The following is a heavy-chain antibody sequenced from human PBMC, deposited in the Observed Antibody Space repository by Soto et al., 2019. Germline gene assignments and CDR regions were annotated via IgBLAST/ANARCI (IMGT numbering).Heavy chain of an antibody. Sequence: SETQSLTCTVSGGSISSSSYYWGWIRQPPGKGLEWIGSIYYSASTYYNPSLKSRVTISVDTSKNQSSLKLSSVTAADTAVYYCAREEWLRRYYFDYWGQGTLVTVSS. V-gene: IGHV4-39*02. CDR3: AREEWLRRYYFDY. J-gene: IGHJ4*02. D-gene: IGHD5-12*01. CDR1: GGSISSSSYY. CDR2: IYYSAST.